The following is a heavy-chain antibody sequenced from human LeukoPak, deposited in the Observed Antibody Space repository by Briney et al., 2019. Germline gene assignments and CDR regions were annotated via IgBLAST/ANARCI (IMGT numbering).Heavy chain of an antibody. CDR1: GFIVSNNY. Sequence: PGRSLRLSCAASGFIVSNNYMSWVRQAPGKGLEWVSTVSSGGSTYYADSVKGRFTISRDNAKNSLYLQMNSLRAEDTAVYYCARDEGYTYGNFHYYYMDVWGKGTTVTVSS. CDR3: ARDEGYTYGNFHYYYMDV. CDR2: VSSGGST. V-gene: IGHV3-66*01. J-gene: IGHJ6*03. D-gene: IGHD5-18*01.